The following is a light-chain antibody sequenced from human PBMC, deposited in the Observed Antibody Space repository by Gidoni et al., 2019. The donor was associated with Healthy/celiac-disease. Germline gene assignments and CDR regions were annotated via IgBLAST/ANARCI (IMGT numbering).Light chain of an antibody. V-gene: IGLV1-40*01. J-gene: IGLJ1*01. CDR3: QSYDSSLSGYV. CDR2: GNS. Sequence: QSVLPQPPSVSGAPGQRVTISCTGSSSNIGAGYDVHWYQQLPETAPKLLIYGNSNRPSGVPDRFAGSKAGTSASLAITGLQAEDEADYYCQSYDSSLSGYVFGTGTKVTVL. CDR1: SSNIGAGYD.